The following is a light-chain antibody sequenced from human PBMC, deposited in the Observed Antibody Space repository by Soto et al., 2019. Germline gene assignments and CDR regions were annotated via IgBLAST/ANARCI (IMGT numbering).Light chain of an antibody. Sequence: EIVLTQSPGTLSLSPGARATLSCRASQSVSSSYLAWYQKKPGQAPRILIYGASSRATGIPDRFSGIGSGTDFNLTISRLETEDFAVYDGQQYGSSTPTVGPLTKVEIK. V-gene: IGKV3-20*01. CDR2: GAS. J-gene: IGKJ1*01. CDR1: QSVSSSY. CDR3: QQYGSSTPT.